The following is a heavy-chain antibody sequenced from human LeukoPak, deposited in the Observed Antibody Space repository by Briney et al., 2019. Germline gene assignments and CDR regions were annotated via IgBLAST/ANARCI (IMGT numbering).Heavy chain of an antibody. V-gene: IGHV3-38-3*01. Sequence: PGGSLRLSCAASGFTVSSNEMSWVRQAPGKGLEWVSSISGGSTYYADSRKGRFTISRDNSKNTLHLQMNSLRAEDTAVYYCARGMAAAAYGHYFDYWGQGTLVTVSS. D-gene: IGHD2-15*01. CDR2: ISGGST. J-gene: IGHJ4*02. CDR1: GFTVSSNE. CDR3: ARGMAAAAYGHYFDY.